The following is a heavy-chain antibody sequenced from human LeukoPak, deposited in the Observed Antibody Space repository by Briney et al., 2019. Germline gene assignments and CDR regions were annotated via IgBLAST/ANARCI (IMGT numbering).Heavy chain of an antibody. CDR2: ITASGTAM. CDR3: ASSGSYRFDY. V-gene: IGHV3-48*02. Sequence: GGSLRLSCAASGFTFSNAWMNWVRQAPGKGLEWVSHITASGTAMFYADSVKGRFTISRDNAKNSLYLQMNSLRDEDTAVYYCASSGSYRFDYWGQGTLVTVSS. CDR1: GFTFSNAW. J-gene: IGHJ4*02. D-gene: IGHD1-26*01.